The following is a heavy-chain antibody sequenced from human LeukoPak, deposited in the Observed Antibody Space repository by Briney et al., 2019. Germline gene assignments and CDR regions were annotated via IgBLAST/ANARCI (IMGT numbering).Heavy chain of an antibody. V-gene: IGHV5-51*06. Sequence: GESLKISCQGSGYTFGGYWIVWVRQKPGKGLEWMGIIYPGDSDVRYSPAFQGQVTISADKSLSTAYLQWSSLKASDTAMYYCARRGYSNYVPFDYWGQGTLVTVSS. CDR3: ARRGYSNYVPFDY. J-gene: IGHJ4*02. CDR2: IYPGDSDV. CDR1: GYTFGGYW. D-gene: IGHD4-11*01.